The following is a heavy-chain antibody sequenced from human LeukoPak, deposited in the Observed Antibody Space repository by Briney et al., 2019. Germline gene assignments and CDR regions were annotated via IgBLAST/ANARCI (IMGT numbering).Heavy chain of an antibody. D-gene: IGHD6-13*01. CDR3: ARRIAAAGTGNWFDP. Sequence: SETLSLTCTVSGGSISSYYWSWIRQPPGKGLEWIGYIYYSGSTNYNPSLKSRVTISVDTSKNQFSLKLSSVTAADTAVYYCARRIAAAGTGNWFDPWGQGTLVTVSP. J-gene: IGHJ5*02. CDR1: GGSISSYY. V-gene: IGHV4-59*01. CDR2: IYYSGST.